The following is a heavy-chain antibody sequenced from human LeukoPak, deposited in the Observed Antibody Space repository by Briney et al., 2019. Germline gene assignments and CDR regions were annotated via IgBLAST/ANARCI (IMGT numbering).Heavy chain of an antibody. Sequence: GESLKISCKGSGYSFTSYWIGWVRQMPGKGLEWMWIIYPGDSDTRYSPSFQGQVTISADKSISTGYLQWSSLKASDTAMYYCARLGVAVAGTKYFQHWGQGTLVTVSS. J-gene: IGHJ1*01. CDR1: GYSFTSYW. CDR2: IYPGDSDT. V-gene: IGHV5-51*01. D-gene: IGHD6-19*01. CDR3: ARLGVAVAGTKYFQH.